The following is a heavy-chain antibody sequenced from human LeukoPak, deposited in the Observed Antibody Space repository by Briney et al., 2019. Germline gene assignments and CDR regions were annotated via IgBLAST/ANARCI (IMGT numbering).Heavy chain of an antibody. CDR2: ISGSGGST. CDR3: AKDVKAYYDSSGYYFNWFDP. J-gene: IGHJ5*02. CDR1: GFTFSSYA. V-gene: IGHV3-23*01. Sequence: PGGSLRLSCAASGFTFSSYAMSWVRQAPGKGLEWVSAISGSGGSTYYADSVKGRFTISRDNSKNTLYLQMNSLRAEDTAVYYCAKDVKAYYDSSGYYFNWFDPWGQGTLVTVSS. D-gene: IGHD3-22*01.